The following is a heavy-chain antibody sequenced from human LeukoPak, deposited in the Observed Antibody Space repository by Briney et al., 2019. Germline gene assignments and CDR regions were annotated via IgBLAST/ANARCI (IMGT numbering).Heavy chain of an antibody. D-gene: IGHD3-10*01. J-gene: IGHJ4*02. CDR1: GGTFSSYA. CDR2: IIPIFDTA. Sequence: RASVKVSCKASGGTFSSYAISWVRQAPGQGLEWMGGIIPIFDTANYAQKFQGRVTITADESTSTAYMEMRSLRSEDTAVYYCARDLYYYGSGTYWVSSYWGQGTLVTVSS. CDR3: ARDLYYYGSGTYWVSSY. V-gene: IGHV1-69*13.